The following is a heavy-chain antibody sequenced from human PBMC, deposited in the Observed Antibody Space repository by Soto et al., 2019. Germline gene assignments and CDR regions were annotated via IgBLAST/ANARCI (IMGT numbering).Heavy chain of an antibody. CDR2: INPSGGST. V-gene: IGHV1-46*03. D-gene: IGHD2-2*01. J-gene: IGHJ6*03. Sequence: QVQLVQSGAEVKKPGASVKVSCKASGYTFTSYYMHWVRQAPGQGLEWMGIINPSGGSTSYAQKFQGRVTLTRGTSTSTVYMALSSLRSEDTAVYYCASGSYCSSTSCYAERGYYYYYMDVWGKGTTVTVSS. CDR1: GYTFTSYY. CDR3: ASGSYCSSTSCYAERGYYYYYMDV.